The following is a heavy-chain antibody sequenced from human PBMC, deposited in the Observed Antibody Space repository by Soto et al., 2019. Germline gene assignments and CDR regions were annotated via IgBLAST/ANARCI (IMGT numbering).Heavy chain of an antibody. CDR3: ARCNSGCCPYGMDV. Sequence: QAQLVQSGAEVKKPGASVKVSCKASGYTFINHGISWVRQAPGQGLEWMGGIRFYNDNTNYAPKFQGRVTMXTXTAXSTAHMELRSLRSEDTAVYYCARCNSGCCPYGMDVWGQGTTVTVSS. D-gene: IGHD6-19*01. V-gene: IGHV1-18*01. J-gene: IGHJ6*02. CDR1: GYTFINHG. CDR2: IRFYNDNT.